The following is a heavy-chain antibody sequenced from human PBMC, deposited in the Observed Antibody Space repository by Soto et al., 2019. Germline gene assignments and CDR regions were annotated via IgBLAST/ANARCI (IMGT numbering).Heavy chain of an antibody. CDR1: GGSISSGGYY. D-gene: IGHD3-10*01. CDR2: IYYSGST. Sequence: QAQLQESGPGLVKPSQTLSLTCTVSGGSISSGGYYWSWIRQHPGKGLEWIGYIYYSGSTYYNPSLKSRVTISVDTSKNQFSLKLSSVTAADTAVYYCGFGRFPSPVFDIWGQGTMVTVSS. CDR3: GFGRFPSPVFDI. J-gene: IGHJ3*02. V-gene: IGHV4-31*03.